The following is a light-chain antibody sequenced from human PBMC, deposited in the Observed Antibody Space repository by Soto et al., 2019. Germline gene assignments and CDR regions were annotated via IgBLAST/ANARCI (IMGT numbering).Light chain of an antibody. J-gene: IGLJ3*02. CDR3: VLYMGHGILV. CDR1: SGSVSTSYY. V-gene: IGLV8-61*01. CDR2: STN. Sequence: QTVVTQEPSFSVSPGRTVTLTCGLSSGSVSTSYYPSWYQQTPGQAPRTLIYSTNTRSSGVPDRFSGSILGNKAALTITGAQADDESDYYCVLYMGHGILVFGGGTKLTVL.